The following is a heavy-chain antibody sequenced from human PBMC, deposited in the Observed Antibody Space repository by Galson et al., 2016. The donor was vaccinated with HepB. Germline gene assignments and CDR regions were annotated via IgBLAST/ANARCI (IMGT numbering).Heavy chain of an antibody. D-gene: IGHD2/OR15-2a*01. J-gene: IGHJ4*02. V-gene: IGHV3-23*01. Sequence: SLRLSCAASGFTFSNYGMTWVRQAPGKGLEVVSSISRSGDSTDYADSVKGRFTISRDNFNNMLFLQMSSLRPDDTAVYFCARRHEYCPPVGCSVDYWGQGTLVSVSS. CDR1: GFTFSNYG. CDR3: ARRHEYCPPVGCSVDY. CDR2: ISRSGDST.